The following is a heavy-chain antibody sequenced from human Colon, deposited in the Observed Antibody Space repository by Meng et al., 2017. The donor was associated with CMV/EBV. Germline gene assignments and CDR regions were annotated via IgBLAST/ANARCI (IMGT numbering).Heavy chain of an antibody. CDR1: WLSLSTIGVT. CDR3: AHRFLRDSSSSLHFDS. D-gene: IGHD6-6*01. Sequence: QTSYKQCVPTLGHPHQHLTLTCTFYWLSLSTIGVTVGWIRQPPGKALVCLALIYWDDDKRYSPSLKSRLTITKDTSKNQVVLTMINMDPVDTATYYCAHRFLRDSSSSLHFDSWGQGTLVTVSS. CDR2: IYWDDDK. V-gene: IGHV2-5*02. J-gene: IGHJ4*02.